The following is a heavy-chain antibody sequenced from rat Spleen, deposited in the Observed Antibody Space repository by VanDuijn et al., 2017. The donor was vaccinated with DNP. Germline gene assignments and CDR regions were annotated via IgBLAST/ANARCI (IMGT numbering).Heavy chain of an antibody. CDR1: GFSLTSYT. CDR3: ARFPPGYSSYREWYRDF. V-gene: IGHV2-15*01. CDR2: IWSGGST. Sequence: QVQLKESGPGLVQPSQTLSLTCTVSGFSLTSYTVSWVRQPPGKGLEWIGAIWSGGSTDYNSAHKSRLSISRDTSKSQVLLKMNSLQTEDTAMYFCARFPPGYSSYREWYRDFWGPGIMVTVSS. J-gene: IGHJ1*01. D-gene: IGHD1-2*01.